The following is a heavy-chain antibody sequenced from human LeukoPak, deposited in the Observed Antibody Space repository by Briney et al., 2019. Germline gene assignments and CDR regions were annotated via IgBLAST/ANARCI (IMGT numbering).Heavy chain of an antibody. D-gene: IGHD2-2*01. CDR1: GFTFSSYS. CDR3: ARDIVVVPAARVYFDY. J-gene: IGHJ4*02. CDR2: ISSSSSYI. Sequence: PGGSLRLSCAASGFTFSSYSMNWVRQAPGKGLEWVSSISSSSSYIYYADSVKGRFTISRDNAKNSLYLQMNSLRAEDTAVYYCARDIVVVPAARVYFDYWGQGTLVTVSS. V-gene: IGHV3-21*01.